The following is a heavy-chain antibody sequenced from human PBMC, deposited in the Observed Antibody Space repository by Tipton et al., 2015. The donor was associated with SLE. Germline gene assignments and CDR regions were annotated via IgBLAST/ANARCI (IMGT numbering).Heavy chain of an antibody. CDR2: ISWNSGSI. CDR3: ARESTTLYYYYYGMGV. D-gene: IGHD5/OR15-5a*01. CDR1: GFTFDDYA. J-gene: IGHJ6*02. Sequence: RSLRLSCAASGFTFDDYAMHWVRQAPGKGLEWVSGISWNSGSIGYADSVKGRFTISRDNAKNSLYLQMNSLRAEDTAVYYCARESTTLYYYYYGMGVWGQGTTVTVSS. V-gene: IGHV3-9*01.